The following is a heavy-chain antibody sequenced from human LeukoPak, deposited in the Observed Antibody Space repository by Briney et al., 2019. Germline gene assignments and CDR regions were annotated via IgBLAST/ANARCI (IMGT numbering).Heavy chain of an antibody. D-gene: IGHD3-22*01. J-gene: IGHJ4*02. CDR3: ARPDYYDSSGIDY. CDR2: IYPGDSDT. V-gene: IGHV5-51*01. Sequence: GESLKISCKGSGYGFTSYWIGWVRQMPGKGLEWMGIIYPGDSDTRYSPSFQGQVTISADKSISTAYLQWSSPKASDTAMYYCARPDYYDSSGIDYWGQGTLVTVSS. CDR1: GYGFTSYW.